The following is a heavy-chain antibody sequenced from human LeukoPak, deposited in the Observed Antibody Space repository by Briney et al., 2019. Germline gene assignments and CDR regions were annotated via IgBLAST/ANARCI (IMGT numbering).Heavy chain of an antibody. CDR3: ARGLKSRYYGSGRPYGMDV. CDR2: INHSGST. V-gene: IGHV4-34*01. J-gene: IGHJ6*02. CDR1: GGSFSGYY. Sequence: SETLSLTCAVYGGSFSGYYRSWIRQPPGKGLEWIGEINHSGSTNYNPSLKSRVTISVDTSKNQFSLKLSSVTAADTAVYYCARGLKSRYYGSGRPYGMDVWGQGTTVTVSS. D-gene: IGHD3-10*01.